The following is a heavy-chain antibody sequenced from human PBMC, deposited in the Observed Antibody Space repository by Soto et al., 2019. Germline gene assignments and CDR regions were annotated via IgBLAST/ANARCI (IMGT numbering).Heavy chain of an antibody. CDR3: ARVIAARGESWFDP. J-gene: IGHJ5*02. Sequence: EVQLVESGGGLVQPGGSLRLSCAASGFTFSSNYMSWVRQAPGKGLEWVSVIYSGGSTYYADSVKGRFTISRDNSKNTLYLQMNSLRAEDTAVYYCARVIAARGESWFDPWGQGTLVTVSS. D-gene: IGHD6-6*01. CDR1: GFTFSSNY. V-gene: IGHV3-66*01. CDR2: IYSGGST.